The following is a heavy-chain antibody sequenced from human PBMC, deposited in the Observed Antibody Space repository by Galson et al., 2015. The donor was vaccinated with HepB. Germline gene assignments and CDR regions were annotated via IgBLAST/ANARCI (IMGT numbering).Heavy chain of an antibody. CDR1: GFTVSSNY. V-gene: IGHV3-66*02. J-gene: IGHJ2*01. D-gene: IGHD3-10*01. CDR2: FYSGGST. CDR3: ARDLEGSGYFDL. Sequence: SLRLSCAASGFTVSSNYMSWVRQAPGKGLEWVSVFYSGGSTYYADSVKGRFTISRDNSKNTLYLQMNSLRAEDTAVYYCARDLEGSGYFDLWGRGTLVTVSS.